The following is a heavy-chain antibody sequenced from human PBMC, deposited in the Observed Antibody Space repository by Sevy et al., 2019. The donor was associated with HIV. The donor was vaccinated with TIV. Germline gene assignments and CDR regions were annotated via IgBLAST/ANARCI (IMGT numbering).Heavy chain of an antibody. CDR2: INHSGST. D-gene: IGHD2-2*01. J-gene: IGHJ5*02. Sequence: SETLSLTCAVYGGSFSGYYWNWIRQSPGKGLEWIGEINHSGSTHDNPSLKSRVTISKDTSKNQFSLRLNSVTAADTAVYYCARAPPVVVVPGAPSWFDPWGQGTLVTVSS. CDR1: GGSFSGYY. V-gene: IGHV4-34*01. CDR3: ARAPPVVVVPGAPSWFDP.